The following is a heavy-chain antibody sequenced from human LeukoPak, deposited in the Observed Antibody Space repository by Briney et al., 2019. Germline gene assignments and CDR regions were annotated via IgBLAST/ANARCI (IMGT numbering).Heavy chain of an antibody. CDR3: ARLAGFGARGPNPDINYYYYYMDV. Sequence: SETLSLTCTVSGASISSSSYYWGWIRQPPGKGLEWIGSIYYSGSTYYNPSLKSRVTISVDTPKNHFSLKLSSVIAADTAVYYCARLAGFGARGPNPDINYYYYYMDVWGKGTTVTVSS. CDR2: IYYSGST. D-gene: IGHD3-10*01. CDR1: GASISSSSYY. J-gene: IGHJ6*03. V-gene: IGHV4-39*01.